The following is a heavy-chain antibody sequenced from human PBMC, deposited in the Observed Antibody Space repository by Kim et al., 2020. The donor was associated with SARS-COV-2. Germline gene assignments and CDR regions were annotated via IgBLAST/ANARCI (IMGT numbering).Heavy chain of an antibody. V-gene: IGHV6-1*01. D-gene: IGHD3-3*01. J-gene: IGHJ3*01. CDR2: TYYRSKWYD. Sequence: SQTLSLTCVISGDSVSSTSASWNWIRQSPSRGLEWLGRTYYRSKWYDDYALSVKSRITIKPDTSKNQFSLQVNSVTLDDTAVYFCARGLRHFDFWSGYTGGGFDRWGQGTVVTVSS. CDR3: ARGLRHFDFWSGYTGGGFDR. CDR1: GDSVSSTSAS.